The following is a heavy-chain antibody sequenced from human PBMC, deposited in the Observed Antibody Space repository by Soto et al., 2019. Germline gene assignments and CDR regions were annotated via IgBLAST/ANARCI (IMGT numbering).Heavy chain of an antibody. J-gene: IGHJ4*02. Sequence: GASVKVSCKASGYTFTSYGISWVRQAPGQGLEWMGWISAYNGNTNYAQKLQGRVTMTTDTSTSTAYMELRSLRSDDTAVYYCARSRHDIITMVRGVTDFDYWGQGTLVTVSS. V-gene: IGHV1-18*01. CDR1: GYTFTSYG. D-gene: IGHD3-10*01. CDR3: ARSRHDIITMVRGVTDFDY. CDR2: ISAYNGNT.